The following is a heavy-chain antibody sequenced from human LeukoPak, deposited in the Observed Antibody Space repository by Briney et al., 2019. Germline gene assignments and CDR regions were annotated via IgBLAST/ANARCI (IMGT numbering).Heavy chain of an antibody. CDR3: VKKVVVGATSPYSDFQD. CDR2: ISGSGVTT. CDR1: GFTFSSYA. Sequence: PGGSLRLSCEASGFTFSSYAMSWVRQAPGKGLEWVSAISGSGVTTHYAGSVKGRFSISRDNSKNTLYLQMNSLRAEDTALYYCVKKVVVGATSPYSDFQDWGQGTLVTVSS. J-gene: IGHJ1*01. V-gene: IGHV3-23*01. D-gene: IGHD1-26*01.